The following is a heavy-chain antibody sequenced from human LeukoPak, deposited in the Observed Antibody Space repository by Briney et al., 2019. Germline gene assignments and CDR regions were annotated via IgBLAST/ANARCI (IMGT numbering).Heavy chain of an antibody. CDR2: ISSSSSYI. CDR3: ARVEEAVAGTRATYYFDY. CDR1: GFTFSSYI. D-gene: IGHD6-19*01. J-gene: IGHJ4*02. Sequence: PGGSLRLSCAASGFTFSSYIMNWVRQAPGKGLEWVSSISSSSSYIYYADSVKGRFTISRDNAKNSLYLQMNSLRAGDTAVYYCARVEEAVAGTRATYYFDYWGQGTLVTVSS. V-gene: IGHV3-21*01.